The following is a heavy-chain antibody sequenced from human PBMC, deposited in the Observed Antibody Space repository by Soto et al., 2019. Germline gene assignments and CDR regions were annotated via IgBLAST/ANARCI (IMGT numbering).Heavy chain of an antibody. Sequence: PGESLKISCKGSGYSLTSYWIGWVRQMPGKGLEWMGIIYPGDSDTRYSPSFQGQVTISADKSISTAYLQWSSLKASDTAMYYCARLSCSSTSCYFRDPYYFDYWGQGTLVTVS. D-gene: IGHD2-2*01. V-gene: IGHV5-51*01. CDR3: ARLSCSSTSCYFRDPYYFDY. CDR2: IYPGDSDT. CDR1: GYSLTSYW. J-gene: IGHJ4*02.